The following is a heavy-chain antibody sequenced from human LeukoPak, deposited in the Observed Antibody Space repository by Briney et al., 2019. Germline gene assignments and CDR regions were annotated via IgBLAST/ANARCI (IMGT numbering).Heavy chain of an antibody. Sequence: PGGSLRLFCAASGFTFSNYAMHWVRQAPGKGLEWVAIVSYDGRDMYYADSVKGRFTISRDNSKNTLYLQLNSLRAEDTAIYYCAKGRGVGATGYLDVWGRGTLVTVSS. V-gene: IGHV3-30*04. CDR3: AKGRGVGATGYLDV. J-gene: IGHJ2*01. D-gene: IGHD1-26*01. CDR2: VSYDGRDM. CDR1: GFTFSNYA.